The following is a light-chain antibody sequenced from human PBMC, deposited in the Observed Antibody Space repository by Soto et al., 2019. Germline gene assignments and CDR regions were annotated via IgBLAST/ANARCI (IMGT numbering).Light chain of an antibody. V-gene: IGKV4-1*01. J-gene: IGKJ2*01. Sequence: DIVMTQSPDSLAVSLGERATINCRSSQTILYTSFNKNSLAWYQQKPGQSPTLLIYWASTRESGVPDRFSGSGSGTDFTLTISSLQAEDVAVYYCQQYYSSPYTFGQGNKLGIK. CDR3: QQYYSSPYT. CDR2: WAS. CDR1: QTILYTSFNKNS.